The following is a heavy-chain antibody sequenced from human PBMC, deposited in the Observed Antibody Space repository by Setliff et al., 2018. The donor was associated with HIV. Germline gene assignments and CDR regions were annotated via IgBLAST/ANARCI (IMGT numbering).Heavy chain of an antibody. D-gene: IGHD3-3*01. CDR1: GYSFIRNG. V-gene: IGHV1-18*01. Sequence: ASVKVSCKTSGYSFIRNGISWVRQAPGQSLEWMGWINAGNGNTNYAQKLQGRVTMTTDTSTSTAYLELRSLRSDDTAVYYCARDAPAEYYDFWSGYILWDVWGKGTTVTVSS. CDR3: ARDAPAEYYDFWSGYILWDV. J-gene: IGHJ6*04. CDR2: INAGNGNT.